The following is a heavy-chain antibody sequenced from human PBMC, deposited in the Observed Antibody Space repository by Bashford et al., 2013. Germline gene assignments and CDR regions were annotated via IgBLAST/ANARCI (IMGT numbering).Heavy chain of an antibody. D-gene: IGHD3-3*02. CDR1: GFTFSTYW. Sequence: GGSLRLSCVASGFTFSTYWLHWVRQVPGKGLVWVSRIIPNGASTTYADFVRGRFTISRDNAKNTVSLQMNSLSAEDTAVYYCVRSHFNGQYFYFDFWGQGTLVTVSS. V-gene: IGHV3-74*01. CDR2: IIPNGAST. CDR3: VRSHFNGQYFYFDF. J-gene: IGHJ4*02.